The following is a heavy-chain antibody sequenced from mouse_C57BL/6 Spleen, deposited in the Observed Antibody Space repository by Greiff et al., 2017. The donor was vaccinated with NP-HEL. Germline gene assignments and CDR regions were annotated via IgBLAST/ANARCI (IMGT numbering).Heavy chain of an antibody. D-gene: IGHD1-1*01. CDR1: GYTFTDYY. Sequence: QVQLKESGPELVKPGASVKISCKASGYTFTDYYINWVKQRPGQGLEWIGWIFPGSGSTYYNEKFKGKATLTVDKSSSTAYMLLSSLTSEDSAVYFCARDYYGSSWGFAYWGQGTLVTVSA. J-gene: IGHJ3*01. CDR3: ARDYYGSSWGFAY. V-gene: IGHV1-75*01. CDR2: IFPGSGST.